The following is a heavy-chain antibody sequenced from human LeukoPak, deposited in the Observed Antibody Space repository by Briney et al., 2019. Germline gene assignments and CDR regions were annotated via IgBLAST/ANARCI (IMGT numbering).Heavy chain of an antibody. CDR3: ARFEIVVDYYYMDV. V-gene: IGHV1-8*01. CDR2: MNPNSGNT. D-gene: IGHD3-22*01. CDR1: GYTFTSYD. J-gene: IGHJ6*03. Sequence: ASVKVSCKASGYTFTSYDINWVRQATGQGHEWMGWMNPNSGNTGYAQKFQGRVTMTRNTSISTAYMELRSLRSEDTAVYYCARFEIVVDYYYMDVWGKGTAVTVSS.